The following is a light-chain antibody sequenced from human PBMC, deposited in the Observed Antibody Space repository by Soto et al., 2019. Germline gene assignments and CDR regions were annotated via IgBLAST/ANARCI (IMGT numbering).Light chain of an antibody. CDR1: QSVLYSSNNKNY. Sequence: DIVMTRSPDSLAVSLGERATINCKSSQSVLYSSNNKNYLAWYQQKPGQPPKLLIYWASTRESGVPDRFSGSGSGTDFTLTISSLQAEDVAVYYCQQYYSIPPWTFGQGTKVEIK. V-gene: IGKV4-1*01. J-gene: IGKJ1*01. CDR2: WAS. CDR3: QQYYSIPPWT.